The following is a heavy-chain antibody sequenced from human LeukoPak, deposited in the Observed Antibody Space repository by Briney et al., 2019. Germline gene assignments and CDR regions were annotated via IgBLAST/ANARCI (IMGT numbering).Heavy chain of an antibody. J-gene: IGHJ4*02. D-gene: IGHD2-2*01. CDR1: GYSISSGYY. V-gene: IGHV3-23*01. CDR2: ISGSGGST. Sequence: ETLSLTCTVSGYSISSGYYWGWIRQPPGKGLEWVSAISGSGGSTYYADSVKGRFTISRDNSKNTLYLQMHSLRAEDTAVYYCAKESLRVVPSATFDYWGQGTLVTVSS. CDR3: AKESLRVVPSATFDY.